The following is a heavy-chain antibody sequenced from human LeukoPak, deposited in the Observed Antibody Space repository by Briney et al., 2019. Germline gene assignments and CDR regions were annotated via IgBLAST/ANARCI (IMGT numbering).Heavy chain of an antibody. V-gene: IGHV4-34*01. J-gene: IGHJ4*02. CDR3: ARATLRGYSYGYDY. Sequence: SETLSLTCAVYGRSFSGYYWSWVRQPPGKGLEWIGSIYYSGSTYYNPSLKSRVTISVDTSKNQFSLKLSSVTAADTAVYYCARATLRGYSYGYDYWGQGTLVTVSS. D-gene: IGHD5-18*01. CDR1: GRSFSGYY. CDR2: IYYSGST.